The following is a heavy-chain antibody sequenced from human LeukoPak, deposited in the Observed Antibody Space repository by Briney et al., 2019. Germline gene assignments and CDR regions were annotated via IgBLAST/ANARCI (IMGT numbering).Heavy chain of an antibody. CDR1: GFTFSSYA. V-gene: IGHV3-23*01. CDR2: ISGSGGST. Sequence: GGSLRLSCAASGFTFSSYAMSWVRRAPQGLEWVSAISGSGGSTNYADSVKGRFTISRDNSKNTLYLQMNSLRAEDTAVYYCAKNLGDFWSGYPYWGQGTLVTVSS. J-gene: IGHJ4*02. D-gene: IGHD3-3*01. CDR3: AKNLGDFWSGYPY.